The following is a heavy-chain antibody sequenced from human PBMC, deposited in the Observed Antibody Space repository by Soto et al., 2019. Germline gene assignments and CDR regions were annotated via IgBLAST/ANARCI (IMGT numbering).Heavy chain of an antibody. Sequence: GGSLRLSCSASGFTFSSYAMHWVRQAPGKGLEYVSAISSNGGSTYFADSVKGRFTISRDNSKNTLYLQMSSLRAEDTAVYYCVKDLGSSGFDYWGQGTLVTVSS. D-gene: IGHD6-19*01. CDR1: GFTFSSYA. V-gene: IGHV3-64D*08. CDR2: ISSNGGST. CDR3: VKDLGSSGFDY. J-gene: IGHJ4*02.